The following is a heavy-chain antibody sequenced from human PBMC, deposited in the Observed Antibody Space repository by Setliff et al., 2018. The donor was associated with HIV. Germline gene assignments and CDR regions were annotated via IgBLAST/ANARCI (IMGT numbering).Heavy chain of an antibody. D-gene: IGHD1-26*01. V-gene: IGHV1-18*01. CDR2: INSYHGNT. CDR1: GYTFCNYG. J-gene: IGHJ2*01. CDR3: SIDHHSARGSNFPWYSDL. Sequence: GASVKVSCKASGYTFCNYGITWVRQAPGQGLGWMGWINSYHGNTNYAKKFKGRVTMTTDESTSIAYMELKSLRSEDPAVYYCSIDHHSARGSNFPWYSDLWGRGTLVTVSS.